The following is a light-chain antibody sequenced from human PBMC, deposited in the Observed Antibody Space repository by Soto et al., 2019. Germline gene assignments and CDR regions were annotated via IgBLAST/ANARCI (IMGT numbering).Light chain of an antibody. J-gene: IGKJ4*01. Sequence: EIVMTQSPATLSVSPGERATLSCRASQSVSSNLAWYQQKPGQAPRLLIYGASTRATGIPARFSGSGSGTEFTLTISSLEPEDFAVYYCQHRINWPLTFGGGTKVDIX. CDR1: QSVSSN. CDR2: GAS. CDR3: QHRINWPLT. V-gene: IGKV3-15*01.